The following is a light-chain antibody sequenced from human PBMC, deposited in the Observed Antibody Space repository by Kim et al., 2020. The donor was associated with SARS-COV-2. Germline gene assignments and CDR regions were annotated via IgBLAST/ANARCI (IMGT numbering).Light chain of an antibody. Sequence: GSVGGRVTITCRASQDISSYLNWYQQKTGTAPKLLMYAASSLQSGVPSRFRGGGSGTEYTLTISSLQPEDFATYYCQQSFRTPWTFGQGTKVDIK. J-gene: IGKJ1*01. CDR2: AAS. CDR3: QQSFRTPWT. V-gene: IGKV1-39*01. CDR1: QDISSY.